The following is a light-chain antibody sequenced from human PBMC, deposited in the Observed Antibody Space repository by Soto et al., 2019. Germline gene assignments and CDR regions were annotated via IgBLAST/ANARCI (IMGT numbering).Light chain of an antibody. CDR3: SSYTSSSTVI. V-gene: IGLV2-14*03. CDR1: SSDVGGYNF. J-gene: IGLJ2*01. CDR2: DVR. Sequence: QSALTQPASVSGSPGQSITISCTGTSSDVGGYNFVSWYQQHPGKAPKFIIYDVRNRPSGVSNRFSGSRSGNTASLTISGLQAEGGADYYCSSYTSSSTVIFGGGTKVTVL.